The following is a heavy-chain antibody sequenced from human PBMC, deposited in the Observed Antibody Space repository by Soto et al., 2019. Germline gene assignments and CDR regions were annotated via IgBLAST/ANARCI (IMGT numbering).Heavy chain of an antibody. D-gene: IGHD3-10*01. Sequence: QITLKESGPTLVKPTQTLTLTCTFSGFSLTTSGASVGWVRQPPGKALEWLALIYWDDDKRYSPSLKSRLTITKDTSKNQVVLTMTNMDPVDTATYYCAHDNYYASWSLFGNWGQGTLVTVSS. CDR3: AHDNYYASWSLFGN. J-gene: IGHJ4*02. V-gene: IGHV2-5*02. CDR2: IYWDDDK. CDR1: GFSLTTSGAS.